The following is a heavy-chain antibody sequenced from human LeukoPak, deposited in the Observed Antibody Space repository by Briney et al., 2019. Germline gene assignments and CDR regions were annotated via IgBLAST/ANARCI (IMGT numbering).Heavy chain of an antibody. J-gene: IGHJ4*02. D-gene: IGHD1-26*01. CDR1: GFTFSSYS. CDR2: ISSSSSYI. CDR3: AREGSYTDY. Sequence: GGSLRLSCAASGFTFSSYSMNWVRQAPGKGLEWVSSISSSSSYIYHADSVKGRFTISRDNAKNSLYLQMNSLRAEDTAVYYCAREGSYTDYWGQGTLVTVSS. V-gene: IGHV3-21*01.